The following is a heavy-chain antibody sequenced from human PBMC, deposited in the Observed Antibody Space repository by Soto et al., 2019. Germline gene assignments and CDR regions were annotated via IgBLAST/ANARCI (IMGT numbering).Heavy chain of an antibody. CDR3: ARSLAYCTGGTCYKGYGMDV. V-gene: IGHV5-10-1*01. Sequence: GESLKISCKGSGFTFTRHWISWVRQMPGGGLEWMGKIDPSDSYTNYSPSFQGHVTISADKSTNTAYLQWSGLQASDTAMYYCARSLAYCTGGTCYKGYGMDVWGQGTTVTVSS. D-gene: IGHD2-8*02. CDR1: GFTFTRHW. CDR2: IDPSDSYT. J-gene: IGHJ6*02.